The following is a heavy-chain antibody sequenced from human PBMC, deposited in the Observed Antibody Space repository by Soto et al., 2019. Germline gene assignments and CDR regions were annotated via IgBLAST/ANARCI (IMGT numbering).Heavy chain of an antibody. CDR1: GFSLSTSGVG. D-gene: IGHD3-22*01. J-gene: IGHJ4*02. Sequence: QITLKESGPTLVKPTQTLTLTCTFSGFSLSTSGVGVGWIRQPPGKALEWLALIYWDDDKRYSPSLKSRLTIIKDTSHNPLVLTMTNTDPVDSATYYCAVILPYDPFDYWGQGTVVTVSS. CDR2: IYWDDDK. CDR3: AVILPYDPFDY. V-gene: IGHV2-5*02.